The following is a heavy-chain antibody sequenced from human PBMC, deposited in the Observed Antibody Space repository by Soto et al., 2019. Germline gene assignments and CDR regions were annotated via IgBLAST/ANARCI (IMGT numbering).Heavy chain of an antibody. D-gene: IGHD3-3*01. CDR3: ARNFWSGYRLDYYYMDV. V-gene: IGHV4-59*08. Sequence: SETLSLTCTVSGGSISSSYWSWIRQSPGKGLECIGYYRGSINYNPSLKSRVTISLDTSKNQFSLRLSSVTAADTAVYYCARNFWSGYRLDYYYMDVWGKGTTVTVSS. CDR1: GGSISSSY. J-gene: IGHJ6*03. CDR2: YRGSI.